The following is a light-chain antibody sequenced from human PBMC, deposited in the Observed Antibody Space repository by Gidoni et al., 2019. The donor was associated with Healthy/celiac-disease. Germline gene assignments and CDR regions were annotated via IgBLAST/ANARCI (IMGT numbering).Light chain of an antibody. J-gene: IGLJ1*01. Sequence: SSELTQPPSVSVSPGQTASITCSGNALPKQYAYWYQQKPGQAPVLVIYKDSERPSGIPERFSGSSSGTTVTLTISGVQAEDEADYYCQSADSSGTYYVFGTGTKVTVL. V-gene: IGLV3-25*03. CDR2: KDS. CDR3: QSADSSGTYYV. CDR1: ALPKQY.